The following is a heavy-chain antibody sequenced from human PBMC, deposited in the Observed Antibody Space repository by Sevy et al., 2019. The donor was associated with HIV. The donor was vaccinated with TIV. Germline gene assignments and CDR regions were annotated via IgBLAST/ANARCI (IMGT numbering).Heavy chain of an antibody. CDR1: GGSISISSYY. CDR2: FYYSEST. J-gene: IGHJ4*02. V-gene: IGHV4-39*01. CDR3: ARAFRAVAGSYYFDY. D-gene: IGHD6-19*01. Sequence: SETLSLTCTVSGGSISISSYYWGWIRQPSGKGLEWIGSFYYSESTYYNPSLKSRVTISVDMSKNQFSLKLSSVTAADTAVYYCARAFRAVAGSYYFDYWGQGTLVTVSS.